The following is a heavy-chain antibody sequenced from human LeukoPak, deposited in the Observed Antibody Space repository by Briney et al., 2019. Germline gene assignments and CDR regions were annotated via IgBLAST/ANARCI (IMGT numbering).Heavy chain of an antibody. D-gene: IGHD2-2*01. CDR2: IIAVSGDT. V-gene: IGHV1-2*02. CDR1: AYSFTVYY. CDR3: ERGQGDYDCSSTTCSGGAFDY. J-gene: IGHJ3*01. Sequence: SVKVACKVVAYSFTVYYLKWVRQVAGQGLEWMGWIIAVSGDTMYGQKGAGRVTVTRHTSVRTAYMEVTSLMSTDMCVYVCERGQGDYDCSSTTCSGGAFDYWGQGTMVTVSS.